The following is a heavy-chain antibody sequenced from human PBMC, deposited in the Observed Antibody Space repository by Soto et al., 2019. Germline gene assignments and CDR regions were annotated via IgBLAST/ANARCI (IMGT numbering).Heavy chain of an antibody. CDR1: GXTFSDYF. D-gene: IGHD2-15*01. CDR3: ARSSATVNGWWGYGLDV. J-gene: IGHJ6*02. CDR2: ISGSGSSTK. V-gene: IGHV3-11*01. Sequence: GSLRLSCAASGXTFSDYFMTWIRQAPGKGLEWVSYISGSGSSTKYYAEAVEGRFTISRDKAKNSLYLQMNSLTAEDTAVYYSARSSATVNGWWGYGLDVWGQGTTVTVSS.